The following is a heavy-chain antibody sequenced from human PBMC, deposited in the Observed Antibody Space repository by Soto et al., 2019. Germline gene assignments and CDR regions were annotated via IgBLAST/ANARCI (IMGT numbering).Heavy chain of an antibody. CDR1: GISFSSYA. CDR2: ISSGSSTI. CDR3: AVDYYYMDV. Sequence: PGGSLRLSCAASGISFSSYAMNWVRQAPGKGLEWVSYISSGSSTIYYAESVKGRFTISRDNAKKSLFLQMNSLRAEDTAVYYCAVDYYYMDVWGKGTTVTSP. V-gene: IGHV3-48*01. J-gene: IGHJ6*03.